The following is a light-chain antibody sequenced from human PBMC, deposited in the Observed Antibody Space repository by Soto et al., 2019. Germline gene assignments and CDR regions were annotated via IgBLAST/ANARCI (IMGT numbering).Light chain of an antibody. CDR1: QRITNS. V-gene: IGKV1-39*01. J-gene: IGKJ3*01. CDR2: AAS. CDR3: QQTYSPPCT. Sequence: DIQMTQYPSSRAAAVGDRVNITCRASQRITNSLNWYQQKPGRAPNLLIYAASSLQRGAPSRFSGSASGTDFTLTISSLQPDDFATYYCQQTYSPPCTFGPGTKVDIK.